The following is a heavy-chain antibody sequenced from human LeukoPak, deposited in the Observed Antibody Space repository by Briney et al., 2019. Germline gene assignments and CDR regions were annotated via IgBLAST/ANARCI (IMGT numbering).Heavy chain of an antibody. CDR3: ARDAGLVQSFDY. Sequence: GASVKVSCKASGYTFTSYYIHWVRQAPGQGLEWMGIINPSGGSTSYAQKFQGRVTMTRDTSTSTVYMELSSLRSEDTAVYYCARDAGLVQSFDYWGQGTLVTVSS. V-gene: IGHV1-46*03. D-gene: IGHD6-19*01. CDR1: GYTFTSYY. J-gene: IGHJ4*02. CDR2: INPSGGST.